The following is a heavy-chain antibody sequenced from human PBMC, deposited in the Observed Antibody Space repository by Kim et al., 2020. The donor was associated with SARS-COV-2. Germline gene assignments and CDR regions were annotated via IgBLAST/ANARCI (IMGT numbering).Heavy chain of an antibody. CDR1: GFTFRNYA. V-gene: IGHV3-23*01. D-gene: IGHD5-18*01. Sequence: GGSLRLSCAASGFTFRNYATNWVRQAPGKGLEWVSGVNANGVTTNYADSVKGRFTISRDNSKNTLYLQMDSLRAEDTAVYFCAKQIETASFDYWGQGTLVTVSS. J-gene: IGHJ4*02. CDR2: VNANGVTT. CDR3: AKQIETASFDY.